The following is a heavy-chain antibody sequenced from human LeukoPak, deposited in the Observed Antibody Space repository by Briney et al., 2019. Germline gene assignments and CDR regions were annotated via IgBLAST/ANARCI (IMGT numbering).Heavy chain of an antibody. CDR2: INPNSGGT. V-gene: IGHV1-2*02. CDR1: GYTFTGYY. D-gene: IGHD3-22*01. J-gene: IGHJ3*02. CDR3: ATTMIVAPHHVADEDAFDI. Sequence: ASVKVSCKASGYTFTGYYMHWVRQAPGQGLEWMGWINPNSGGTNYAQKFQGRVTMTRDTSISTAYMELSRLRSDDTAVYYCATTMIVAPHHVADEDAFDIWGQGTMVTVSS.